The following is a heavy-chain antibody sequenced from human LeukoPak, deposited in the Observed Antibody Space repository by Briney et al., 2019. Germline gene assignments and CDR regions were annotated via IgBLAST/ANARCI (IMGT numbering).Heavy chain of an antibody. Sequence: GGSLRLSCAVSGFTYSTFAMNWVRQAPGKGLEWVSSLSDSAVSSYYADSVKGRFTISRDNSKNTLYLQMNSLRAEDTATYYCAKAPDSSGFPSYFDSWGQGTLVAVSS. J-gene: IGHJ4*02. CDR3: AKAPDSSGFPSYFDS. D-gene: IGHD3-22*01. V-gene: IGHV3-23*01. CDR2: LSDSAVSS. CDR1: GFTYSTFA.